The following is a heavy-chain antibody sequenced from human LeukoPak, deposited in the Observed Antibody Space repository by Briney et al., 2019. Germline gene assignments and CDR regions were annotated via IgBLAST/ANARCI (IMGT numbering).Heavy chain of an antibody. J-gene: IGHJ4*02. D-gene: IGHD3-3*01. CDR2: INPNSGGT. Sequence: ASVKVSCKASGYTFTGYYMHWVRQAPGQGLKWMGRINPNSGGTNYAQKFQGRVTMTRDTSISTAYMELSRLRSDVTAVYYCARGLKGVLSGVVIYWGQGTLVTVSS. CDR1: GYTFTGYY. V-gene: IGHV1-2*06. CDR3: ARGLKGVLSGVVIY.